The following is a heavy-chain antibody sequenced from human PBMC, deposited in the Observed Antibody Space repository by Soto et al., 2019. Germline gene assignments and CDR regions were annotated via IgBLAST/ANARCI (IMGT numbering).Heavy chain of an antibody. V-gene: IGHV4-4*07. Sequence: QVRLQESGPGLVKPSETLSLTCTVSGASISNYYWSWIWQPAGKGLECLGRIYARGTTTYNPSLRSRVTMSVDTSKNQFSLNLNTVTAADTAVYYCARESRSELGTVEYWGQGTLVTVSS. CDR1: GASISNYY. D-gene: IGHD1-1*01. CDR2: IYARGTT. CDR3: ARESRSELGTVEY. J-gene: IGHJ4*02.